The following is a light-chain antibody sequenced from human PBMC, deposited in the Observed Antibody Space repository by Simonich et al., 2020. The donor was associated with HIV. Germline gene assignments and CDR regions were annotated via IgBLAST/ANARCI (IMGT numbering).Light chain of an antibody. V-gene: IGKV4-1*01. J-gene: IGKJ1*01. CDR2: WAS. Sequence: DIVMTQSADSLAVSLGERATINCKSSQSVLYSANNKNYLAWYQQKPGQPPKLLIYWASTRESGVPDRFSGSGSGTDFTLTISSLQAEDVAVYYCQQYYNSPLTFGQGTNVEVK. CDR3: QQYYNSPLT. CDR1: QSVLYSANNKNY.